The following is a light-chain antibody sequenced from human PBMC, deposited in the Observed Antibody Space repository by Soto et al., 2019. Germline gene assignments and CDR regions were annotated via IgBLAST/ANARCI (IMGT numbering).Light chain of an antibody. CDR1: QSVSSSY. CDR3: QQYDRSPWT. CDR2: GTS. Sequence: EIVLTQSPGTLSLSPGERATLSCRASQSVSSSYSAWYQQKPGQAPRLLIYGTSKRATGIPDRFSGSGSGTDFTLTISRLEPEDFAVYYCQQYDRSPWTFGQGTKVEIK. J-gene: IGKJ1*01. V-gene: IGKV3-20*01.